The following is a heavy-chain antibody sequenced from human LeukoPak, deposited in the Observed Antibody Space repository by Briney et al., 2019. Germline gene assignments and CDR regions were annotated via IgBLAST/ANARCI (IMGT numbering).Heavy chain of an antibody. CDR1: GYAFTSYY. CDR3: ARDMGRITMVRGVKADAFDI. D-gene: IGHD3-10*01. Sequence: GASVKVSCKASGYAFTSYYTHWVRQAPGQGLEWMGIINPSGGSTSYAQKFQGRVTMTRDTSTSTVYMELSSLRSEDTAVYYCARDMGRITMVRGVKADAFDIWGQGTMVTVSS. CDR2: INPSGGST. J-gene: IGHJ3*02. V-gene: IGHV1-46*01.